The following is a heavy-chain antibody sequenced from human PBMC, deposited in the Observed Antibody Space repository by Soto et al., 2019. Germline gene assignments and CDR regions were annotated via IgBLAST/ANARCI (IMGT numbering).Heavy chain of an antibody. CDR2: VSTSGRST. Sequence: EVQLVESGGGLVQPGGSLRLSCSASGFIFSESTIYWVRQVPGKGLEAISAVSTSGRSTYYADSVKDRFTISRDNSKNTLFLQMGSLRPEDTALYYCVKQAHGLDGVAFDYWGQGTQVTVAS. J-gene: IGHJ4*02. D-gene: IGHD2-15*01. CDR3: VKQAHGLDGVAFDY. V-gene: IGHV3-64D*06. CDR1: GFIFSEST.